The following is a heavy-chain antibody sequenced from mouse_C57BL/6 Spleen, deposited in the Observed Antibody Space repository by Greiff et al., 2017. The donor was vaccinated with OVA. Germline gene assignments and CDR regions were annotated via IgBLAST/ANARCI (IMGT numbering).Heavy chain of an antibody. V-gene: IGHV1-50*01. CDR3: ARWAVVATRDAMDD. CDR1: GYTFTSYW. J-gene: IGHJ4*01. Sequence: QVQLQQPGAELVKPGASVKLSCKASGYTFTSYWMQWVKQRPGQGLEWIGEIDPSDSYTNYTQKFKGKATLTVDTSSSTAYMQLSSLTSEDSAVYYGARWAVVATRDAMDDWGQGTSVTVSS. CDR2: IDPSDSYT. D-gene: IGHD1-1*01.